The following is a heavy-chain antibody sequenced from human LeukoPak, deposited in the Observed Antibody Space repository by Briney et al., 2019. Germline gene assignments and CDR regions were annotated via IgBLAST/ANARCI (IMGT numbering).Heavy chain of an antibody. J-gene: IGHJ1*01. CDR3: ASLSFYSSGWYHFQH. CDR2: IIPIFGTA. D-gene: IGHD6-19*01. Sequence: SVKVSCKASGGTFSSYAISWVRQAPGQGLEWMGGIIPIFGTANYAQKFQGRVTITADESTSTACMELSSLRSEDTAVYYCASLSFYSSGWYHFQHWGQGTLVTVSS. CDR1: GGTFSSYA. V-gene: IGHV1-69*13.